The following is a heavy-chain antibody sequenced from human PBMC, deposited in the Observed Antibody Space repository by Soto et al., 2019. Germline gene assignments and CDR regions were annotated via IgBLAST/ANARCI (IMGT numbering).Heavy chain of an antibody. CDR2: IWYDGSNK. CDR3: ARTRDGYNPDFDY. J-gene: IGHJ4*02. CDR1: GFTFSSYG. V-gene: IGHV3-33*01. Sequence: ESGGGVVQPGRSLRLSCAASGFTFSSYGMHWVRQAPGKGLEWVAVIWYDGSNKYYADSVKGRFTISRDNSKNTLYLQMNSLRAEDTAVYYCARTRDGYNPDFDYWGQGTLVTVSS. D-gene: IGHD5-12*01.